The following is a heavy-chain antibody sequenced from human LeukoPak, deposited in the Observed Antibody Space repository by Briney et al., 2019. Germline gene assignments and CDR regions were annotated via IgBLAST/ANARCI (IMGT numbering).Heavy chain of an antibody. CDR2: IYYSGST. Sequence: SETLSLTCTVSGGSISSYYWSWIRQPPGKGLEWIGYIYYSGSTNYNPSLKSRVTISVDTSKNQFSLKLSSVTAADTAVYYCARVGATYDAFDIWGQGTMVTVSS. J-gene: IGHJ3*02. CDR3: ARVGATYDAFDI. D-gene: IGHD1-26*01. CDR1: GGSISSYY. V-gene: IGHV4-59*01.